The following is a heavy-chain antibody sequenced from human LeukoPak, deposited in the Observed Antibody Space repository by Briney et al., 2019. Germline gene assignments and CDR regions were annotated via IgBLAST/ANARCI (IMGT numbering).Heavy chain of an antibody. CDR3: ARGTGIAAAGDY. V-gene: IGHV1-69*05. J-gene: IGHJ4*02. CDR2: IIPIFGTA. Sequence: ASVKVSCKASGGTFSSYAISWVRQAPGQGLEWMGGIIPIFGTANYAQKFQGRVTITTDESTSTAYMELSSLRSEDTAVYYCARGTGIAAAGDYWGQGTLVTVFS. CDR1: GGTFSSYA. D-gene: IGHD6-13*01.